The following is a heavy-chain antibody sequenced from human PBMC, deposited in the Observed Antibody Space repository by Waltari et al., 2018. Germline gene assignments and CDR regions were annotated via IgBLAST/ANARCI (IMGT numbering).Heavy chain of an antibody. V-gene: IGHV1-2*06. CDR1: GYTFTGYY. J-gene: IGHJ4*02. CDR3: ASTNYYDSSGYYSLPDY. D-gene: IGHD3-22*01. Sequence: QVQLVQSGAEVKKPGASVKVSCKASGYTFTGYYMHWVRQAPGQGLEWMGRINPNMGGTNYEQNIQGRFTMTRDTSISTAYMELSRLRSDDTAVYYCASTNYYDSSGYYSLPDYWGQGTLVTVAS. CDR2: INPNMGGT.